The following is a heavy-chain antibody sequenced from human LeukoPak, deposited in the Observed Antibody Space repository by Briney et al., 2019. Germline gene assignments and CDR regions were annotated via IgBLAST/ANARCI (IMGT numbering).Heavy chain of an antibody. V-gene: IGHV4-61*02. CDR1: GGSISSGSYY. CDR2: IYTSGST. CDR3: ARDSATYCYDSSGYSN. Sequence: SQTLSLTCTVSGGSISSGSYYWSWIRQPAGKGLEWIGRIYTSGSTNYNPSLKSRVTISVDTSKNQFSLKLGSVTAADTAVYYCARDSATYCYDSSGYSNWGQGTLVTVSS. D-gene: IGHD3-22*01. J-gene: IGHJ4*02.